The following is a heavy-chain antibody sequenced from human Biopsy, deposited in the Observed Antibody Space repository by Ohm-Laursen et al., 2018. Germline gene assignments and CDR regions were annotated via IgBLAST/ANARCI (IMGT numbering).Heavy chain of an antibody. J-gene: IGHJ2*01. V-gene: IGHV4-59*01. Sequence: GTLSLTCTVSGDSITTYYWNWIRQAPGKGLEWIGNIYYRGNTNYSPPLQSRVTISVDTSKNHFSLRLRSMTPADTAMYYCARDRGYYSDRTVPGYFDLWGRGTLVTVSS. CDR3: ARDRGYYSDRTVPGYFDL. CDR2: IYYRGNT. D-gene: IGHD3-22*01. CDR1: GDSITTYY.